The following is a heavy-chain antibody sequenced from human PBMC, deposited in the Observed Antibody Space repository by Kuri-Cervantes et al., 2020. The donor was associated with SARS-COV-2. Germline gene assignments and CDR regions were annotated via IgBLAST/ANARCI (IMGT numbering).Heavy chain of an antibody. CDR1: GGTFSSYA. CDR3: AGRLRFSHSDAFDI. J-gene: IGHJ3*02. Sequence: SVKVSCKASGGTFSSYAISWVRQAPGQGLEWMGRIIPIFGTANYAQKFQGRVTITADESTCTAYMELSSLRSEDTAVYYCAGRLRFSHSDAFDIWGQGTMVTVSS. V-gene: IGHV1-69*13. D-gene: IGHD3-3*01. CDR2: IIPIFGTA.